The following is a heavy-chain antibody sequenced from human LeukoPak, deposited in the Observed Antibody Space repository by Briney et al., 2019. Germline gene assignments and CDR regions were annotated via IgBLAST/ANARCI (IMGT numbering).Heavy chain of an antibody. CDR2: IRYDGSNK. Sequence: AGGSLRLSCAASGFTFSSYGMHWVRQAPGKGLEWVAFIRYDGSNKYYADSVKGRFTISRDNSKNTLYLQMNSLRAEDTAVYYCAKIQASYDFWSGYYWGWYYFDYWGQGTLVTVSS. D-gene: IGHD3-3*01. CDR1: GFTFSSYG. CDR3: AKIQASYDFWSGYYWGWYYFDY. J-gene: IGHJ4*02. V-gene: IGHV3-30*02.